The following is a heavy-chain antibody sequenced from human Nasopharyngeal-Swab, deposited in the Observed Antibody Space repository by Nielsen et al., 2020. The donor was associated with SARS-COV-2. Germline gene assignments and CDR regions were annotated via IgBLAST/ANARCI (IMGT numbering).Heavy chain of an antibody. CDR2: IYYNGNT. J-gene: IGHJ4*02. Sequence: GSLRLSCTASGDSIAYSTFYWGWIRQPPGKGLEWIGKIYYNGNTYQNPSLKSRLTIYVDKSKNQFALQLSSVTAADTAVYYCVRSSSWYYFDYWAQGTQGTVSS. D-gene: IGHD6-13*01. CDR3: VRSSSWYYFDY. CDR1: GDSIAYSTFY. V-gene: IGHV4-39*01.